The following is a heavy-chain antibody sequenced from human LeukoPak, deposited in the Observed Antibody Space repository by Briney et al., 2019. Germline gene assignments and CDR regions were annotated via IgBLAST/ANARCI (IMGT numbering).Heavy chain of an antibody. CDR3: ATPRAEYQLLYVNAFDI. V-gene: IGHV1-69*13. Sequence: SVKVSCKASGGTFSSYAISWVRQAPGQGLEWMGGIIPIFGTANYAQKFQGRVTITADESTSTAYMELSSLRSEDTAVYYCATPRAEYQLLYVNAFDIWGQGTMVTASS. CDR2: IIPIFGTA. CDR1: GGTFSSYA. J-gene: IGHJ3*02. D-gene: IGHD2-2*02.